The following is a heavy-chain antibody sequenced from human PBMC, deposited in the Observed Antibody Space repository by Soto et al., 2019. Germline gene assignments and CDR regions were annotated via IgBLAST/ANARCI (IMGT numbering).Heavy chain of an antibody. Sequence: EVQLVESGGGLVQPGGSLRLSCAASGFTFSDHYMDWVRQAPGKGLEWVCRIRNKANSYTTEYAASVKGRFTISRDDSKNSLYLRMNSLKTEDTAVYYCARGGYWSSTSCHSDYYGMDVWGQGTTVTVS. V-gene: IGHV3-72*01. CDR1: GFTFSDHY. D-gene: IGHD2-2*01. CDR3: ARGGYWSSTSCHSDYYGMDV. CDR2: IRNKANSYTT. J-gene: IGHJ6*02.